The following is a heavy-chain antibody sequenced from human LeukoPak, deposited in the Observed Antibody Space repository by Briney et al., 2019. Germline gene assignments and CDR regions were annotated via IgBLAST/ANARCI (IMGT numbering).Heavy chain of an antibody. Sequence: PGGSLRLSCAASGFTFSSYAMSWVRQAPGKGLEWVSAISGSGGSTDFADSVKGRFTVSRDNSKNTLYLQMSSLRAEDTAVYYCAKGTLGYCSGGSCYSGYWGQGTLVTVSS. CDR2: ISGSGGST. D-gene: IGHD2-15*01. CDR3: AKGTLGYCSGGSCYSGY. V-gene: IGHV3-23*01. J-gene: IGHJ4*02. CDR1: GFTFSSYA.